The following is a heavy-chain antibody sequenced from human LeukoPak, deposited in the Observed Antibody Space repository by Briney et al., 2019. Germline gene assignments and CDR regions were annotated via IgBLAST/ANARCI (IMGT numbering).Heavy chain of an antibody. D-gene: IGHD3-22*01. CDR1: GGSISSSNW. Sequence: SETLSLTCAVSGGSISSSNWWSWVRQPPGKGLEWIGEIYHSGSTNYNPSLKSRVTISVDKSKNQFSLKLSSVTAADTAVYYCATIDYYDSSGYKYSFDYWGQGTLVTVSS. J-gene: IGHJ4*02. CDR2: IYHSGST. V-gene: IGHV4-4*02. CDR3: ATIDYYDSSGYKYSFDY.